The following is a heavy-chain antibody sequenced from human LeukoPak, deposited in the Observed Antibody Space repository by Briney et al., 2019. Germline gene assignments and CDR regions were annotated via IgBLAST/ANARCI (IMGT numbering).Heavy chain of an antibody. D-gene: IGHD3-10*02. Sequence: GGSLRLSCAASGFTFDDYAMHWVRQAPGKGLEWVSGISWNSGHKGHADSVKGRFTISRDNAKNSLYLQMNSLRAEDTAVYYCAELGITMIGGVWGKGTTVTISS. CDR3: AELGITMIGGV. V-gene: IGHV3-9*01. CDR2: ISWNSGHK. CDR1: GFTFDDYA. J-gene: IGHJ6*04.